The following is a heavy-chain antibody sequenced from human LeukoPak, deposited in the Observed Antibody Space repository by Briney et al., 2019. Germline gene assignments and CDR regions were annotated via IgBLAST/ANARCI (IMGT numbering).Heavy chain of an antibody. CDR2: IGGRDDRT. V-gene: IGHV3-23*01. CDR3: AKDPNPFYDFWSGYK. Sequence: GGSLRLSCAASGFTFTGHTMTWLRQAPGKGLEGVSIIGGRDDRTYYADSVKGRFTISRDNSKNILYLQMNHLSAEDTAVYYCAKDPNPFYDFWSGYKWGQGTLVTVSS. D-gene: IGHD3-3*01. CDR1: GFTFTGHT. J-gene: IGHJ4*02.